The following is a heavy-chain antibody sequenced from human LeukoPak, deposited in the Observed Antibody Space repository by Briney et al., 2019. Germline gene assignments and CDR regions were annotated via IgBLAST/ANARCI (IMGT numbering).Heavy chain of an antibody. CDR1: GGTFSSYT. Sequence: GASVKVSCKASGGTFSSYTISWVRQAPGQELERMGRIIPILGIANYAQKFQGRVTITADKSTSTAYMELSSLRSEDTAVYYCAREEDHYYDSSGYRSYWGQGTLVTVSS. CDR3: AREEDHYYDSSGYRSY. V-gene: IGHV1-69*04. J-gene: IGHJ4*02. D-gene: IGHD3-22*01. CDR2: IIPILGIA.